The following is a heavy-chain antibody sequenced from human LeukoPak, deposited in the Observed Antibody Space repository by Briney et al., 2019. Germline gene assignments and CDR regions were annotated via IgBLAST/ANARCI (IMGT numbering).Heavy chain of an antibody. V-gene: IGHV4-4*07. CDR1: GGSISSYY. Sequence: PSETLSLTCTVSGGSISSYYWSWIRQPAGKGLEWIGRIYTSGSTNYNPSLKSRVTISVDTSKNQFSLKLSSVTAADTAVYYCARDPITFGEVSMDVWGKGTTVTVSS. J-gene: IGHJ6*03. D-gene: IGHD3-16*01. CDR2: IYTSGST. CDR3: ARDPITFGEVSMDV.